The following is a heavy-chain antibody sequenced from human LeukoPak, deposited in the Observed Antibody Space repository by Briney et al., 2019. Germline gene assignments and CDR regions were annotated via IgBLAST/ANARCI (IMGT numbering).Heavy chain of an antibody. D-gene: IGHD3-10*01. Sequence: ASVKVSCKASGYTFSGYYMHWVRQAPGQGLEWMGWINPNSGGTNYAQKFQGRVTMTRDTSISTAYMELSRLRSDDTAVYYCAKTDAPSYDLGSYYWFDPWGQGTRVTVSS. CDR2: INPNSGGT. CDR1: GYTFSGYY. V-gene: IGHV1-2*02. CDR3: AKTDAPSYDLGSYYWFDP. J-gene: IGHJ5*02.